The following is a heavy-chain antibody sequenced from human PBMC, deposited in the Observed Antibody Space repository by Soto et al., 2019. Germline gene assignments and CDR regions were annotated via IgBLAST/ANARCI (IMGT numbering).Heavy chain of an antibody. CDR2: MNPNSGNT. D-gene: IGHD2-2*01. V-gene: IGHV1-8*01. Sequence: ASVKVSCKASGYTFTSYDINWVRQATGQGLEWMGWMNPNSGNTGYAQKFQGRVTMTRNTSISTAYMELSSLRSEDTAVYYCARGPQSVVVVPAASGDYWGQGTLVTVSS. J-gene: IGHJ4*02. CDR3: ARGPQSVVVVPAASGDY. CDR1: GYTFTSYD.